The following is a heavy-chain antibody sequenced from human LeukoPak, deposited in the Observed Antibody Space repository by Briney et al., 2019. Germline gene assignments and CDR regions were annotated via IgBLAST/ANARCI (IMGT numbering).Heavy chain of an antibody. CDR1: GYTFTGYY. CDR3: ARAADSGSGSYCLDY. J-gene: IGHJ4*02. Sequence: GASVKVSCKASGYTFTGYYMHWVRQAPGQGLEWMGWINPNSGGTNYAQKFQGRVTMTRDTSISTAYMELSRLRSEDTAVYYCARAADSGSGSYCLDYWGQGTLVTVSS. CDR2: INPNSGGT. D-gene: IGHD3-10*01. V-gene: IGHV1-2*02.